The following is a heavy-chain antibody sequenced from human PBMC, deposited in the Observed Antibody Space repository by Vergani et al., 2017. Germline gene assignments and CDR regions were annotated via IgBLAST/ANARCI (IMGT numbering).Heavy chain of an antibody. Sequence: QLQLQESGSGLVKPSQTLSLTCAVSGDSITNGGFSWNWIRQPPGKGPEWIGYIFPSGNSDYNPSLKNRVSISLDKSKNQFSLKLKSVTAADTAVYYCARCFRDEGMIYGRTVENWLDPWGQGTLVTVSS. V-gene: IGHV4-30-2*01. D-gene: IGHD3-22*01. CDR1: GDSITNGGFS. J-gene: IGHJ5*02. CDR3: ARCFRDEGMIYGRTVENWLDP. CDR2: IFPSGNS.